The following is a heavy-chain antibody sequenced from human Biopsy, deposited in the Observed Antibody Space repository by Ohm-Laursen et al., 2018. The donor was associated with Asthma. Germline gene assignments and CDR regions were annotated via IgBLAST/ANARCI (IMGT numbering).Heavy chain of an antibody. V-gene: IGHV3-11*01. Sequence: SLRLSCAASGFTFSDYYMSWIRQAPGKGLEWIPYINGKSNSIEYADSVKGRFTISRDNAKNSLYLQMNSLRAEDTAVYYCARDSYSSGLYDDFESWGQGTLVTVSS. CDR3: ARDSYSSGLYDDFES. CDR2: INGKSNSI. CDR1: GFTFSDYY. J-gene: IGHJ4*02. D-gene: IGHD6-19*01.